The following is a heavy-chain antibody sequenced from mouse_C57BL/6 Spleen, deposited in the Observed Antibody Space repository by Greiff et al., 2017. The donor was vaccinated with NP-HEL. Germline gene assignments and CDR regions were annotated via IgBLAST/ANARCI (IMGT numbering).Heavy chain of an antibody. CDR3: ARGGYYGSSPYWYFDV. V-gene: IGHV1-85*01. CDR2: IYPRDGST. J-gene: IGHJ1*03. Sequence: QVQLQQSGPELVKPGASVKLSCKASGYTFTSYDINWVKQRPGQGLEWIGWIYPRDGSTKYNEKFKGKATLTVDTSSSTAYMELHSLTSEDSAVYVCARGGYYGSSPYWYFDVWGTGTTVTVSS. D-gene: IGHD1-1*01. CDR1: GYTFTSYD.